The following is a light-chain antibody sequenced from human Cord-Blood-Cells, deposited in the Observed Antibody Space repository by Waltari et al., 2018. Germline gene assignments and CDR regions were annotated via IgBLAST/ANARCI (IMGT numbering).Light chain of an antibody. V-gene: IGLV2-23*01. CDR2: EGS. CDR3: CSYAGSSTYWV. CDR1: SSDVGSYNL. Sequence: QSALTQPASVSGSPGQSSTISCTGTSSDVGSYNLVSWYQQHPGKAPKLMIYEGSKRPSGGSNRFSGSKSGNTASLTISGLQAEDEADYYCCSYAGSSTYWVFGGGTKLTIL. J-gene: IGLJ3*02.